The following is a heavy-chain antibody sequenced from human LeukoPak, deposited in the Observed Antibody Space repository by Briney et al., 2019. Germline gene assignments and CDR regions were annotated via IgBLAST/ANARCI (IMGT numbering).Heavy chain of an antibody. CDR1: GYTFTSYG. D-gene: IGHD3-10*01. V-gene: IGHV1-18*01. Sequence: ASVTVSRKASGYTFTSYGISWVRQAPGQGLEWVGWISAYNGNTNYAQKLQGRVTMTTDTSTSTAYMELRSLRSDDTAVYYCARDLDWGVIGYWGQGTLVTVSS. J-gene: IGHJ4*02. CDR2: ISAYNGNT. CDR3: ARDLDWGVIGY.